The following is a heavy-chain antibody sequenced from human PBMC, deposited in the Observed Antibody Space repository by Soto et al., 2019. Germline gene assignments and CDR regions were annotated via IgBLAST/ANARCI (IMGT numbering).Heavy chain of an antibody. CDR2: IWYDGSNK. CDR3: ARDGSPGEVPTDDFDY. V-gene: IGHV3-33*01. D-gene: IGHD4-17*01. CDR1: GSTFSSYG. Sequence: GGSLRLSCAASGSTFSSYGMHWVRQAPGKGLEWVAVIWYDGSNKYYADSVKGRFTISRDNSKNTLYLQMNSLRAEDTAVYYCARDGSPGEVPTDDFDYWGQGTLVTVSS. J-gene: IGHJ4*02.